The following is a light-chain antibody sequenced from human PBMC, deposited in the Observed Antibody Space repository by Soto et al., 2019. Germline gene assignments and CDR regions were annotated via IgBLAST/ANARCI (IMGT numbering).Light chain of an antibody. Sequence: DIQMTQSPSTLSGSVGDRLTITCRASQTISSWLACYQQKPVKAPKLLIYAASTLQSGVPSRFNGSGSGTDFTLTITALQSEDSATYYCHQNFNYPRTFGQGTKVDIK. CDR2: AAS. CDR3: HQNFNYPRT. J-gene: IGKJ1*01. CDR1: QTISSW. V-gene: IGKV1-5*01.